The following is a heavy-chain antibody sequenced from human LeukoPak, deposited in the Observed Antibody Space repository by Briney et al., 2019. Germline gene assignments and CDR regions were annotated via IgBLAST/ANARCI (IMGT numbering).Heavy chain of an antibody. Sequence: GGSLRLSCAASGFTVSGDYMSWVRQAPGQGLEWVACISKSRNYIYYADSVEGRFTISRDDAKSSLYLQMDSLRVEDTALYYCVRDDPGVQQERRLSPFDIWGQGTMVTVSS. V-gene: IGHV3-21*04. CDR2: ISKSRNYI. CDR3: VRDDPGVQQERRLSPFDI. CDR1: GFTVSGDY. J-gene: IGHJ3*02. D-gene: IGHD1-1*01.